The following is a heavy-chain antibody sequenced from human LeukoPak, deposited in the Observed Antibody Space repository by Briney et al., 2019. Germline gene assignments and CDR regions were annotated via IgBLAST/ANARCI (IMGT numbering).Heavy chain of an antibody. Sequence: GASVKVSCKASGYTFTSYGISWVRQAPGQGLEWMGWISAYNGNTNYAQKLQGRVTMTTDTSTSTAYMELSSLRSEDTAVYYCAREVKRYSSSWYRWFDPWGQGTLVTVSS. V-gene: IGHV1-18*01. CDR1: GYTFTSYG. J-gene: IGHJ5*02. CDR2: ISAYNGNT. CDR3: AREVKRYSSSWYRWFDP. D-gene: IGHD6-13*01.